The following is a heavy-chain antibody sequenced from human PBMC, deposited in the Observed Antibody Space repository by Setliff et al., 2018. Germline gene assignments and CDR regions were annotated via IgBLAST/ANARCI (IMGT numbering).Heavy chain of an antibody. CDR3: ARDRDVSTIFGVVIPAASRLGY. Sequence: ASVKVSCKASGYTFTAYYMHWVRQAHGQGPEWMGWINPDSGATNFAQNFQGRVTMTMDTSTTTAYMDLNSLRSDDTDTYFCARDRDVSTIFGVVIPAASRLGYWGQGTLFPVSS. CDR1: GYTFTAYY. D-gene: IGHD3-3*01. J-gene: IGHJ4*02. CDR2: INPDSGAT. V-gene: IGHV1-2*02.